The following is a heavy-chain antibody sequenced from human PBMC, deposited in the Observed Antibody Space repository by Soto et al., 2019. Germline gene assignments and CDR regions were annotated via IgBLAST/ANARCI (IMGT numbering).Heavy chain of an antibody. CDR1: GGTFSSYA. V-gene: IGHV1-69*12. J-gene: IGHJ6*02. Sequence: QVQLVQSGAEVKKPGSSVKVSCKASGGTFSSYAISWVRQAPGQGLEWMGGIIPIFGTANYAQKFQGRVTITADATTSTAYMELSSLRSEVTAVYYCARDDVDTAMPDGMDVWGQGTTVTVSS. D-gene: IGHD5-18*01. CDR2: IIPIFGTA. CDR3: ARDDVDTAMPDGMDV.